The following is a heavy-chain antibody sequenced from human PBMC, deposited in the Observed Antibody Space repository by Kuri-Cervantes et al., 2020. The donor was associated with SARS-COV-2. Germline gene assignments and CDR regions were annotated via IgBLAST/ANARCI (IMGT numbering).Heavy chain of an antibody. V-gene: IGHV1-18*01. CDR2: ISAYNGKT. CDR3: ARGDDGYTYGWPFDY. J-gene: IGHJ4*02. Sequence: VSVKVSCKASGYTFSSYGISWVRQAPGQGLEWMGWISAYNGKTNFAQKFQGRVTMTTDTPASTAYMELRSLRSDDTAIYYCARGDDGYTYGWPFDYWGQGTLVTVSS. CDR1: GYTFSSYG. D-gene: IGHD5-18*01.